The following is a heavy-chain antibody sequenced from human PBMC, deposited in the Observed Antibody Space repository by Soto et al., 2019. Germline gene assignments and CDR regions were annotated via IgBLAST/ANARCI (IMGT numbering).Heavy chain of an antibody. V-gene: IGHV1-18*04. CDR1: GYTFITYG. CDR2: ISAYNDNT. Sequence: QVHLVQSGAEVKKPGASVKVSCKASGYTFITYGFSWVRQAPGQGLEWMGWISAYNDNTNYAQKLQGRLTMTTDTSTSTAYMELRSLRSDDTAVYYCARRAWENSDAFDIWGQGTMVTVSS. D-gene: IGHD1-26*01. J-gene: IGHJ3*02. CDR3: ARRAWENSDAFDI.